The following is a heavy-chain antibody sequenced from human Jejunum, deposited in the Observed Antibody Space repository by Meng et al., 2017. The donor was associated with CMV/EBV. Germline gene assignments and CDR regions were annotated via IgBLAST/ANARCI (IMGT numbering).Heavy chain of an antibody. J-gene: IGHJ4*02. CDR1: GFSFSPYV. Sequence: CSASGFSFSPYVMSWVRWAPGKGLQWVSGITSRGGNTYYLASVNGRFTISRDNSKNTLYLQMNSLRAEDTAIYYCAKTGDGFTFDYWGQGTVVTVSS. V-gene: IGHV3-23*01. CDR3: AKTGDGFTFDY. D-gene: IGHD2-21*02. CDR2: ITSRGGNT.